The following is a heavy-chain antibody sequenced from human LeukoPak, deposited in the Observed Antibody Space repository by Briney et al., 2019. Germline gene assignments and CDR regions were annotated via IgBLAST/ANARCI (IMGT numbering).Heavy chain of an antibody. CDR1: GGSISSRSYY. CDR3: ARVGLYGDY. Sequence: PSETLSLTCTVSGGSISGGSISSRSYYWGWIRQSPGKALEWIGSFLYSGTTYYNPSLMRRVTISVDTSKNQLSLKLSSGTAADTAVYYCARVGLYGDYWGQGTLVTVSS. D-gene: IGHD2-2*02. J-gene: IGHJ4*02. V-gene: IGHV4-39*07. CDR2: FLYSGTT.